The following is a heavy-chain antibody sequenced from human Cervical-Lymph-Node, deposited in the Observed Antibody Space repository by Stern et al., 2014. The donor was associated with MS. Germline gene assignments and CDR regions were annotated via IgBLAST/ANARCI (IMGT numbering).Heavy chain of an antibody. J-gene: IGHJ2*01. Sequence: QVQLQESGPGLVKPSETLSLTCTVSGGSITNRDYWGWIRQSPGKGLEWIGSVYYSGITYYRPSLKSRATISIDTSRNQFFLGLNSVTATDTAVYFCARGVTAVTNYVPNWCFDLWGRGTLVTVSS. D-gene: IGHD4-11*01. CDR3: ARGVTAVTNYVPNWCFDL. V-gene: IGHV4-39*02. CDR2: VYYSGIT. CDR1: GGSITNRDY.